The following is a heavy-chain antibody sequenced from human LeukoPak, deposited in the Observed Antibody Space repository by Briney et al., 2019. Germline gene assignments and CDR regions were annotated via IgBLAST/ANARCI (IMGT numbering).Heavy chain of an antibody. CDR1: GFTFRSYA. CDR2: ISYDGSNK. J-gene: IGHJ4*02. D-gene: IGHD4-17*01. V-gene: IGHV3-30*04. Sequence: GGSLRLSCAASGFTFRSYAMQWVRQAPGQGLEWVAVISYDGSNKYYADSVTGRFTISRDNSKKTLYLQMNRLVDDALAAYAFASTPSTVTTSFDYWGQGTLVTVSS. CDR3: ASTPSTVTTSFDY.